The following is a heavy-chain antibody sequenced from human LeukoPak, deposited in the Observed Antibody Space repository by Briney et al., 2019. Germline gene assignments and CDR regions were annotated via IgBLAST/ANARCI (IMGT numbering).Heavy chain of an antibody. CDR2: ISGSGGST. Sequence: PGGSLRLSCAASGFTFSSYAMSWVRQAPGKGLEWVSAISGSGGSTYYADSVKGRFTISRDNSKNTLYLQMNSLRAEDTAVYYCAKDRGGIVVEPAAILSDWGQGTLVTVSS. J-gene: IGHJ1*01. CDR3: AKDRGGIVVEPAAILSD. CDR1: GFTFSSYA. V-gene: IGHV3-23*01. D-gene: IGHD2-2*01.